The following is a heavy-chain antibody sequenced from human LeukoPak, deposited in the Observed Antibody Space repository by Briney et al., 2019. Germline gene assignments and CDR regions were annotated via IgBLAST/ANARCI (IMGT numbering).Heavy chain of an antibody. CDR1: GFTVSSNF. D-gene: IGHD1-20*01. CDR3: ARVTGYLYGMDV. CDR2: ISSSSSYI. V-gene: IGHV3-21*01. Sequence: GGSLRLSCAASGFTVSSNFMSWVRQAPGKGLEWVSSISSSSSYIYYADSVKGRYTISRDNAKNSLYLQMNSLRAEDTAVYYCARVTGYLYGMDVWGQGTTVTVSS. J-gene: IGHJ6*02.